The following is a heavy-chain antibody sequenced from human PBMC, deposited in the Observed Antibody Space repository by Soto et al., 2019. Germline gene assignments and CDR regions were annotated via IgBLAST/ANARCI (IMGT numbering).Heavy chain of an antibody. D-gene: IGHD3-10*01. CDR3: ARAQGSGFLVS. J-gene: IGHJ4*02. V-gene: IGHV4-30-4*01. Sequence: QVQLQESGPGLVKPSQTLSLTSTVYGGSISSGDYYWSWIRQPPGKGLEWIGYIYYSGSTYYNPSLKSRVTISVDTSKNQLSLKLSSVTAADTAVYYCARAQGSGFLVSWGQGTLVTVSS. CDR1: GGSISSGDYY. CDR2: IYYSGST.